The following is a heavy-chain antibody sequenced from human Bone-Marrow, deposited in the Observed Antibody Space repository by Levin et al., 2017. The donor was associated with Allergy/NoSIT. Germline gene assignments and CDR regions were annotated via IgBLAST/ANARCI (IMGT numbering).Heavy chain of an antibody. Sequence: PSETLSLTCTVSGGSISSYYWSWIRQPPGKGLEWIGYIYYSGSTNYNPSLKSRVTISVDTSKNQFSLKLSSVTAADTAVYYCARVHPGSSWLGWFDPWGQGTLVTVSS. CDR2: IYYSGST. V-gene: IGHV4-59*01. CDR1: GGSISSYY. J-gene: IGHJ5*02. CDR3: ARVHPGSSWLGWFDP. D-gene: IGHD6-13*01.